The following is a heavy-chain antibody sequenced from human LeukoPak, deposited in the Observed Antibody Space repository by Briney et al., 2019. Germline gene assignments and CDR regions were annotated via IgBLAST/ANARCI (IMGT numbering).Heavy chain of an antibody. D-gene: IGHD3-16*02. CDR1: GFTLSSYG. CDR2: ISGSGGST. V-gene: IGHV3-23*01. Sequence: GGSLRLSCAASGFTLSSYGMSWVRQAPGKGLEWVSAISGSGGSTYYADSVKGRFTISRDNSKNTLYLQMNSLRAEDTAVYYCAKDHEAMITFGGVIVWGQGTLVTVSS. J-gene: IGHJ4*02. CDR3: AKDHEAMITFGGVIV.